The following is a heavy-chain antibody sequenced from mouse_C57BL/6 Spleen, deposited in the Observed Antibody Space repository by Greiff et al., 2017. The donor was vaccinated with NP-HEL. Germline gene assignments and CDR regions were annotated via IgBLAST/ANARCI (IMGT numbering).Heavy chain of an antibody. J-gene: IGHJ3*01. CDR3: AREASSGYGAWFAY. D-gene: IGHD3-2*02. CDR2: IDPNSGGT. V-gene: IGHV1-72*01. CDR1: GYTFTSYW. Sequence: QVQLQQPGAELVKPGASVKLSCKASGYTFTSYWMHWVMQRPGRGLEWIGRIDPNSGGTKYNEKFKSKATLTVDKPSSTAYMQLSSLTAEDSAVYYCAREASSGYGAWFAYWGQGTLVTVSA.